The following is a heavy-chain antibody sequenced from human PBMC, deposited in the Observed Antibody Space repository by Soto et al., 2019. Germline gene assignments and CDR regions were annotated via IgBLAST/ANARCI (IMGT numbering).Heavy chain of an antibody. V-gene: IGHV3-23*01. J-gene: IGHJ6*03. D-gene: IGHD3-3*01. Sequence: GGSLRLSCAASGFTFSSYAMSWVRQAPGKGLEWVSAISGSGGSTYYADSVKGRFTISRDNSKNTLYLQMNSLRADDTPVYYCAKDEVSMRFVEPHRRDYYYYYMDVWGKGTTVTVSS. CDR2: ISGSGGST. CDR3: AKDEVSMRFVEPHRRDYYYYYMDV. CDR1: GFTFSSYA.